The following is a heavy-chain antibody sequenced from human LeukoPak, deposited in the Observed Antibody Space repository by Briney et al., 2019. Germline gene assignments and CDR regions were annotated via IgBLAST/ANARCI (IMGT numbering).Heavy chain of an antibody. CDR1: GYTFTSYG. V-gene: IGHV1-18*01. CDR2: ISAYNGNT. Sequence: ASVKVSCKASGYTFTSYGISWGRQAPGQGLEWMGWISAYNGNTNYAQKLQGRVTMTTDTSTSTAYMELRSLRSDDTAVYYCARAASEYDFWSAPNFDYWGQGTLVTVSS. CDR3: ARAASEYDFWSAPNFDY. J-gene: IGHJ4*02. D-gene: IGHD3-3*01.